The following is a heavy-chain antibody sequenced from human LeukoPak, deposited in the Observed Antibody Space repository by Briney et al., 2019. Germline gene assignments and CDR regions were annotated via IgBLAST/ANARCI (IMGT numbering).Heavy chain of an antibody. V-gene: IGHV3-48*01. J-gene: IGHJ4*02. Sequence: GGSLRLSCAASGFTFSSYSMNWVRQAPGKGLEWVSHISSSSSTIYYADSVKGRFTISRDNSKNTLYLQMNSLRAEDTAVYYCAKDLVRGYGGIFDYWGQGTLVTVSS. CDR3: AKDLVRGYGGIFDY. CDR1: GFTFSSYS. CDR2: ISSSSSTI. D-gene: IGHD4-23*01.